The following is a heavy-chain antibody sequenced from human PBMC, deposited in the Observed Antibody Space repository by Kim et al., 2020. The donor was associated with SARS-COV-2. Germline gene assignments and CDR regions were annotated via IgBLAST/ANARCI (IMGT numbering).Heavy chain of an antibody. CDR3: ARAPMGYFDWFKHYYYYGMDV. J-gene: IGHJ6*02. V-gene: IGHV3-30*07. Sequence: FTISRDNSKNTLYLQMNSLRAEDTAVYYCARAPMGYFDWFKHYYYYGMDVWGQGTTVTVSS. D-gene: IGHD3-9*01.